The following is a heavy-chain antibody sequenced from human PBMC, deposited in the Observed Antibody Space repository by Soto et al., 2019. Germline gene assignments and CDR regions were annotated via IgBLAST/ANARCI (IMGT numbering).Heavy chain of an antibody. CDR1: GGSVSSGSYY. Sequence: PSETLSLTCTVSGGSVSSGSYYWSWIRQPPGKGLEWIGYIYYSGSTNYNPSLKSRVTISVDTSKNQFSLKLSSVTAADTAVYYCARESVAARPFDYWGQGTLVTVSS. V-gene: IGHV4-61*01. J-gene: IGHJ4*02. CDR2: IYYSGST. D-gene: IGHD6-6*01. CDR3: ARESVAARPFDY.